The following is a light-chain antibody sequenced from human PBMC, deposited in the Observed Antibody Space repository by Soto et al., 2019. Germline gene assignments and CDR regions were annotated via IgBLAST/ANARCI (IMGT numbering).Light chain of an antibody. Sequence: AIQMTQFPSSLSASVGDRVTITCRASQGIRSDLGWYQKRPGKAPKLLIYGASSLHGGVPSRFSGSGSGTDFTLTISSLQPEDFATYYCLQDHNYPLTFGGGTKVEIK. CDR3: LQDHNYPLT. CDR1: QGIRSD. J-gene: IGKJ4*01. CDR2: GAS. V-gene: IGKV1-6*01.